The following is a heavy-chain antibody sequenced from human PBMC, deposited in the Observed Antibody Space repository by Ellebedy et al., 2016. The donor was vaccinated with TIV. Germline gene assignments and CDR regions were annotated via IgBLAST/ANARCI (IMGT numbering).Heavy chain of an antibody. CDR2: IIPIFGTP. CDR1: GGTFSDYG. CDR3: ARAPMGHFESDHFDY. Sequence: AASVKVSCKASGGTFSDYGFSWVRQAPGQGLEWMGGIIPIFGTPNYARKFQGRVTITADESTTTVYMEVTSLRSDDTAVYYCARAPMGHFESDHFDYWGRGTLVTVSS. V-gene: IGHV1-69*13. J-gene: IGHJ4*02. D-gene: IGHD3-3*02.